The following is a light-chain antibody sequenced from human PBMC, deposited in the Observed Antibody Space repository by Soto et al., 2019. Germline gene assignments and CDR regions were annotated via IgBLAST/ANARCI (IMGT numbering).Light chain of an antibody. CDR1: QSISSY. Sequence: IQMTQSPSSLSASVGDRVTITSPASQSISSYLNWYQQKPGKAPKLLIYAASSLQSGVPSRFSGSGSGTDFTLTISSLQPEDFATYYCQQSYSTPLTFGGGTKVDIK. CDR2: AAS. J-gene: IGKJ4*01. CDR3: QQSYSTPLT. V-gene: IGKV1-39*01.